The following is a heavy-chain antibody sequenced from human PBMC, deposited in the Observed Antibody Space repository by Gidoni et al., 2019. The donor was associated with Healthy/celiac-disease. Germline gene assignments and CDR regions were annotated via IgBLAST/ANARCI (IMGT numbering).Heavy chain of an antibody. V-gene: IGHV1-18*01. CDR3: ATSSYDYSNYGDYYGMDV. CDR1: GYTFTSYG. J-gene: IGHJ6*02. Sequence: QVQLVQSGAEVTKPGASVKVSCKASGYTFTSYGISWVRQAPGQGLEWMGWISADNGNTNYAQKLQGRVTMTTDTSTSTAYMELRSLRSDDTAVYYCATSSYDYSNYGDYYGMDVWGQGTTVTVSS. D-gene: IGHD4-4*01. CDR2: ISADNGNT.